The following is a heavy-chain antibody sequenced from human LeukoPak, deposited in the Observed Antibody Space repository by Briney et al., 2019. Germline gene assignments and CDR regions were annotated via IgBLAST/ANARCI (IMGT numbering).Heavy chain of an antibody. CDR1: GGTFSSYA. CDR2: IIPIFGTA. Sequence: SVKVSCQASGGTFSSYAISWVRQAPGQGLEWMGRIIPIFGTANYAQKFQGRVTITTDESTSTAYMELSSLRSEDTAVYYCARDDLPYYGSGRSFDYWGQGTLVTVSS. J-gene: IGHJ4*02. D-gene: IGHD3-10*01. V-gene: IGHV1-69*05. CDR3: ARDDLPYYGSGRSFDY.